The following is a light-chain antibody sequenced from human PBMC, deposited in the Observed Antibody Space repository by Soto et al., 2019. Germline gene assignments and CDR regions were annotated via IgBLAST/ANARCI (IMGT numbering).Light chain of an antibody. CDR3: QQYGSSPWT. Sequence: EIVLTQSPGTLSLSPGERATLSCRASQPISSNYLAWYQQKPGQAPRLLIYASSTRATGIPDRFSGSGSGTDVTLTLSRLEPEDFALYYCQQYGSSPWTFGQGTRVEIK. J-gene: IGKJ1*01. V-gene: IGKV3-20*01. CDR2: ASS. CDR1: QPISSNY.